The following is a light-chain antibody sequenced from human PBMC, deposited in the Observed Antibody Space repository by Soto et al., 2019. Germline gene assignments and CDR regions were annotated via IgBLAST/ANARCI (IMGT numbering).Light chain of an antibody. J-gene: IGKJ1*01. CDR3: QQYNSYLT. CDR1: QSISSW. V-gene: IGKV1-5*01. CDR2: DAS. Sequence: DIQMTQSPSTLSASVGDRLTITCRASQSISSWLAWYQQKPGKAPKLLIYDASSLESGVPSRFIGSGSGTEFTLTIRSLTPDDFATYYCQQYNSYLTFCQGTKVDIK.